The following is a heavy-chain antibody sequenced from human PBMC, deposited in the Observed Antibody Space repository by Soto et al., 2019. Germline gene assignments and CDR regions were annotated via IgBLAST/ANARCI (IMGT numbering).Heavy chain of an antibody. Sequence: PGGSLRLSCAASGFTFSSYSMSWVHQAPGKGLEWVSGFRSGGDDGTTHYADSVKGRFTISRDNSKNTLFLQMDSLRAEDTAIYYCAKKVNSGPGSQYFDYWGQGTLVTVSS. CDR1: GFTFSSYS. CDR3: AKKVNSGPGSQYFDY. CDR2: FRSGGDDGTT. D-gene: IGHD3-10*01. J-gene: IGHJ4*02. V-gene: IGHV3-23*01.